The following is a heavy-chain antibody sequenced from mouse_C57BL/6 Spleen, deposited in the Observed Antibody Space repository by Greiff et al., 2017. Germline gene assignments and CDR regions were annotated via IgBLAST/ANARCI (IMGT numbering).Heavy chain of an antibody. CDR2: INPSNGYT. D-gene: IGHD3-3*01. J-gene: IGHJ2*01. CDR3: ARWGKGIDY. CDR1: GYTFTGYF. V-gene: IGHV1-20*01. Sequence: VQLQQSGPELVKPGDSVKISCKASGYTFTGYFMHWVMQSHGKSLEWIGRINPSNGYTFYNQKFKGKATLTVDKSSSTAHMELRSLTSENSAVYYCARWGKGIDYWGQGTTLTVSS.